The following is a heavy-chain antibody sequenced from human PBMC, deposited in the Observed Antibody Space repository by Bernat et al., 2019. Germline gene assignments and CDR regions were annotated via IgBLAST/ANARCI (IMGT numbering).Heavy chain of an antibody. CDR2: IYYSGST. CDR3: ARHEYYDFWSGYGMDV. V-gene: IGHV4-39*01. D-gene: IGHD3-3*01. J-gene: IGHJ6*02. Sequence: QVQLQESGPGLVKPSETLSLTCTVSGGSISSYYWGWIRQPPGKGLEWIGSIYYSGSTYYNPSLKSRVTISVDTSKNQFSLKLSSVTAADTAVYYCARHEYYDFWSGYGMDVWGQGTTVTVSS. CDR1: GGSISSYY.